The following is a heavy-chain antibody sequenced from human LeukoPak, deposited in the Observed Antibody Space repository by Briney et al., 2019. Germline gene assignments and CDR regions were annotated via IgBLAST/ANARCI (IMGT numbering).Heavy chain of an antibody. CDR2: IGGSGDTT. CDR3: AKGKSLPHYYYYGMDV. Sequence: PGGSLRLSCAASGFTFSTSAMNWVRQAPGKGLEWVSVIGGSGDTTYYADSVRGRFTISRDNVKKTLYLKMNSLPADDTAIYYCAKGKSLPHYYYYGMDVWGQGATVTASS. J-gene: IGHJ6*02. V-gene: IGHV3-23*01. CDR1: GFTFSTSA.